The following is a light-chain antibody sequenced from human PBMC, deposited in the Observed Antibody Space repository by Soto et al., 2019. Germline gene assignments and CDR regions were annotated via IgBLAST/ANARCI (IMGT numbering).Light chain of an antibody. V-gene: IGKV1-39*01. CDR3: QQSDSTPYT. J-gene: IGKJ2*01. Sequence: IHMTQSPSSLSASVGDRVTITCRASQRITTYLNWYQQKPGKAPKLLISTASTLQGGVPSRFSGSASGTDFTLTITTLQPEEYAIYFCQQSDSTPYTVGQGTKLESK. CDR1: QRITTY. CDR2: TAS.